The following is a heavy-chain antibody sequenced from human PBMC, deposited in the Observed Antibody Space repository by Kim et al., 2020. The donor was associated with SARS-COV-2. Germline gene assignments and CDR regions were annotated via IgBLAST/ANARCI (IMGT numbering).Heavy chain of an antibody. CDR3: ARRSTSNWFFDL. J-gene: IGHJ2*01. Sequence: NHNPYIKSRVTISVDTSKNQFSLNLSSVTAADTALYYCARRSTSNWFFDLCGRGTLVTVSS. V-gene: IGHV4-59*08.